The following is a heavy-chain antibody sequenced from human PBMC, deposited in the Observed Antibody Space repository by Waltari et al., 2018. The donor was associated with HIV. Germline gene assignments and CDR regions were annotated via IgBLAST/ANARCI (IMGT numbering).Heavy chain of an antibody. CDR1: GGSISSSSYY. V-gene: IGHV4-39*01. J-gene: IGHJ4*02. D-gene: IGHD3-10*01. CDR3: ARGRGYYGSGMPGGTNPFFDY. Sequence: QLQLQESGPGLVKPSETLSLTCTVSGGSISSSSYYWGWIRRPPGKGLEWIGSIYYSGSTYYNPSLKRRVTISVDTSKNQFSLKLSSVTAADTAVYYCARGRGYYGSGMPGGTNPFFDYWGQGTLVTVSS. CDR2: IYYSGST.